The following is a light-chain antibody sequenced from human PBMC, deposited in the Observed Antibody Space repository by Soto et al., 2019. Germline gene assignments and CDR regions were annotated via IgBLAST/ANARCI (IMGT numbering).Light chain of an antibody. CDR2: GAS. V-gene: IGKV3-15*01. J-gene: IGKJ1*01. CDR1: QSVSSW. Sequence: EIAMTQSPATLSVSPGERATLSCRASQSVSSWLAWYQKKPGQAPRLLIYGASTRATGIPARFSGSGFGTEFTLTISSLQSEDFAVYYCQQYNNWPQTFGQGTKVDIK. CDR3: QQYNNWPQT.